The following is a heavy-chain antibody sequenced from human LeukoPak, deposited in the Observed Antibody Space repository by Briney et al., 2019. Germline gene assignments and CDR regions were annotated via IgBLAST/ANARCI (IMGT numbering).Heavy chain of an antibody. CDR1: GGSFSGYY. CDR2: INHSGST. Sequence: SETLSLTCAVYGGSFSGYYWSWIRQPPGKGLEWIGEINHSGSTNYNPSLKSRVTISVDTSKNQFSLKLSSVTAADTAVYYCARGTVFGGFNYWSQGTLVTVSS. D-gene: IGHD3-10*01. V-gene: IGHV4-34*01. CDR3: ARGTVFGGFNY. J-gene: IGHJ4*02.